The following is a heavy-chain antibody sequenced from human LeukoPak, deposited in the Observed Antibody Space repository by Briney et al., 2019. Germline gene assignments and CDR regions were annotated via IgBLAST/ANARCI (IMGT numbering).Heavy chain of an antibody. J-gene: IGHJ3*02. CDR3: ARDRTLLRLSPKDDAFDT. D-gene: IGHD3-16*01. CDR1: GGTFSSYA. V-gene: IGHV1-69*05. CDR2: IIPIFGTA. Sequence: SVKVSCKASGGTFSSYAISWVRHAPGQGLEWRGGIIPIFGTANYAQKFQGRVTITTDESTSTAYMELSSLRSEDTAVYYCARDRTLLRLSPKDDAFDTWGQGTIVTVSS.